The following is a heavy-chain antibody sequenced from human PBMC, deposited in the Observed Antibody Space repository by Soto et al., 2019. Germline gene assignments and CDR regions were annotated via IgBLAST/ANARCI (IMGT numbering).Heavy chain of an antibody. D-gene: IGHD2-2*01. J-gene: IGHJ6*03. Sequence: PGGSLRLSCAASGFTFSSYSMTWVRQVPGKGLEWVSYISSSSSTIYYADSVKGRFTISRDNAKNSLYLQMNSLRAEDTAVYYCARPTIGDIVVVPAAKPLDVWGKGT. CDR2: ISSSSSTI. CDR1: GFTFSSYS. V-gene: IGHV3-48*01. CDR3: ARPTIGDIVVVPAAKPLDV.